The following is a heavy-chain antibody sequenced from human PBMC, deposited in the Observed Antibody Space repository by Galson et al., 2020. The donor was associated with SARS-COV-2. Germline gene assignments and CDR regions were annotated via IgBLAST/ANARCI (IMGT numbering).Heavy chain of an antibody. CDR1: GGSISSYY. D-gene: IGHD2-8*01. CDR2: IYYSGST. J-gene: IGHJ3*02. V-gene: IGHV4-59*01. CDR3: ARVLRRAYCTNGVCYQENAFDI. Sequence: SQTLSLTCIVSGGSISSYYWSWIRQPPGKGLEWIGYIYYSGSTNYNPSLKSRVTISVDTSKNQFSLKLSSVTAADTAVYYCARVLRRAYCTNGVCYQENAFDIWGQGSMVTVSS.